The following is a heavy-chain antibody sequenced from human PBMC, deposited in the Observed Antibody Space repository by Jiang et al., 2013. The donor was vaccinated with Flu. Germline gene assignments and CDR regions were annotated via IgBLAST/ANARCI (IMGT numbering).Heavy chain of an antibody. Sequence: GPGLVKPSETLSLTCTVSGGSTRDNYWSWMRQPPGKGLEWLGYISDSGSTNYNPSLLSRVTMSIDTSKNQFSLMLNSVTAADTAIYYCARDEGAQADWYFDL. CDR2: ISDSGST. D-gene: IGHD1-26*01. CDR1: GGSTRDNY. CDR3: ARDEGAQADWYFDL. V-gene: IGHV4-59*01. J-gene: IGHJ2*01.